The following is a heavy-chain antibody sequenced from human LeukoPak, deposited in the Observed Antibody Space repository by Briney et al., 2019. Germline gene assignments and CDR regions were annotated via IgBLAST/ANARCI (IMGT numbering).Heavy chain of an antibody. CDR1: GFTFSSYW. D-gene: IGHD3-10*01. Sequence: GGSLRLSCAASGFTFSSYWMSWVRQAPGKGLEWVANINQDGSEKYYVDSMKGRFTISRDNAKNSLYLQMNSLRAEDTAVYYCARVYGSGDYYFDYWGQGTLVSVSS. CDR2: INQDGSEK. J-gene: IGHJ4*02. CDR3: ARVYGSGDYYFDY. V-gene: IGHV3-7*04.